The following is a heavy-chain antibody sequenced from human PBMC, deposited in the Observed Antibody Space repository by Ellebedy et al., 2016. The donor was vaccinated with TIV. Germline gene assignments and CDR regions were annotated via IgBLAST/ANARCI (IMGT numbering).Heavy chain of an antibody. Sequence: GSLRLSXTVSGGSISSYYWSWIRQPPGKGLEWIGYIYYSGSTNYNPSLKSRVTISVDTSKNQFSLKLSSVTAADTAVHYCARGPGGYVDYWGQGTLVTVSS. J-gene: IGHJ4*02. CDR1: GGSISSYY. V-gene: IGHV4-59*01. D-gene: IGHD3-10*01. CDR3: ARGPGGYVDY. CDR2: IYYSGST.